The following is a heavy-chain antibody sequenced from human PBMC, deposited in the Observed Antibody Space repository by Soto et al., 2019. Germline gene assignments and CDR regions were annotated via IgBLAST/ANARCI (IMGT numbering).Heavy chain of an antibody. Sequence: QLQLQESGPGLVKPSETLSLTCTVSGGSISSSSYYWGWIRQPPGKGLEWIGSIYYSGSTYYNPSLKSRVTISVDTSKNQFSLKLSSVTAADTAVYYCARPMTIDSSSRPGDDYWFDPWGQGTLVTVSS. V-gene: IGHV4-39*01. CDR2: IYYSGST. D-gene: IGHD6-13*01. CDR1: GGSISSSSYY. CDR3: ARPMTIDSSSRPGDDYWFDP. J-gene: IGHJ5*02.